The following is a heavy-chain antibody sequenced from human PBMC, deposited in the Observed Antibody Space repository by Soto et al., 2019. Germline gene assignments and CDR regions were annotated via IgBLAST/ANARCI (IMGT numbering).Heavy chain of an antibody. CDR1: GGSFSGYY. Sequence: SETLSLTCAVYGGSFSGYYWNWIRQPPGKGLEWIGEINHSGSTNYNPSLKSRVTISVDTSKDQFSLKLSSVTAADTAVYYCARVSGIYYYGMDVWGQGTTVT. J-gene: IGHJ6*02. CDR3: ARVSGIYYYGMDV. D-gene: IGHD3-10*01. CDR2: INHSGST. V-gene: IGHV4-34*01.